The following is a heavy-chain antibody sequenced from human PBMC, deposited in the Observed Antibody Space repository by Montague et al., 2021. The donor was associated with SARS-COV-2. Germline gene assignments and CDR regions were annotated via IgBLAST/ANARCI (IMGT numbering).Heavy chain of an antibody. J-gene: IGHJ4*02. V-gene: IGHV4-34*01. CDR1: RESFSGYY. Sequence: SETLSLTCAVYRESFSGYYWIWIRQPPGKGLEWIGEINHSGSTNYSPSLKSRVTISVDASKNQFSLKLSSVTAANAAVDYCARAPLLSFVSGRYSVRLFDWWGRGTMVTVSS. CDR3: ARAPLLSFVSGRYSVRLFDW. D-gene: IGHD3-10*01. CDR2: INHSGST.